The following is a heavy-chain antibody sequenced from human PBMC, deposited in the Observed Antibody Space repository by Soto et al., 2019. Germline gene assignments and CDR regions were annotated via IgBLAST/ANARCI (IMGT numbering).Heavy chain of an antibody. V-gene: IGHV3-7*01. CDR2: IKQDGSEK. J-gene: IGHJ3*02. D-gene: IGHD3-3*01. CDR1: AFTFSSYW. Sequence: GGSLRLSCAASAFTFSSYWMSWVRQAPEKELELVANIKQDGSEKYYVDSVKGRFTISRDNAKNSLYLQMNSLRAEDTAVYYCARDIVTRFWGGYYTSDAFDIWGQGTMVTVSS. CDR3: ARDIVTRFWGGYYTSDAFDI.